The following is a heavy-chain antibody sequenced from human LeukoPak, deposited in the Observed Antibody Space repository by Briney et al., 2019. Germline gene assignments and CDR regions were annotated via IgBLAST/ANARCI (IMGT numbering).Heavy chain of an antibody. CDR1: GGSISSYY. D-gene: IGHD6-13*01. J-gene: IGHJ4*02. V-gene: IGHV4-59*01. CDR2: IYYSGST. Sequence: PETLSLTCTVSGGSISSYYWSWIRQPPGKGLEWIGYIYYSGSTNYNPSLKSRVTISVDTSKNQFSLKLSSVTAADTAVYYCARVSIKQQLVLDYWGQGTLVTVSS. CDR3: ARVSIKQQLVLDY.